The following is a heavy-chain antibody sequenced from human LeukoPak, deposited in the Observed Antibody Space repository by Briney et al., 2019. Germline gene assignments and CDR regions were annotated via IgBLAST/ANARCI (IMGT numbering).Heavy chain of an antibody. D-gene: IGHD1-26*01. Sequence: PGKSLRLSCAASGFTFSDYGMHWLRQAPGKGLDGVAVRWNDGSNKLQADFVKGRFTISRDNSKNTLYLQMNSLRDEDTAVYYCAKRKWELPRTDAFDIWGQGTMVTVSS. CDR1: GFTFSDYG. CDR3: AKRKWELPRTDAFDI. V-gene: IGHV3-33*06. J-gene: IGHJ3*02. CDR2: RWNDGSNK.